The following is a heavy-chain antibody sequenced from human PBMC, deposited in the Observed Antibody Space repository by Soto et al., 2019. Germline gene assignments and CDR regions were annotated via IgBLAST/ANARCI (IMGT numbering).Heavy chain of an antibody. J-gene: IGHJ4*02. Sequence: QVQLAQSGAEERKPGASVKVSCEATGYTFTAYAMHWVRQAPGQRLEWMGWINPATGNTKYSQKFQGRLTITSDTAANTAYMELNSLTSEDTAMYYCTRSAISPYGGLIGPFDYWGQGNLVTVSS. CDR1: GYTFTAYA. D-gene: IGHD3-16*02. CDR3: TRSAISPYGGLIGPFDY. CDR2: INPATGNT. V-gene: IGHV1-3*05.